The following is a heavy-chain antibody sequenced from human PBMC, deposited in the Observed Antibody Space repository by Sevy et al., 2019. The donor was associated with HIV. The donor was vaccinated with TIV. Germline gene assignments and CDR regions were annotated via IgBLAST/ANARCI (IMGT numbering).Heavy chain of an antibody. D-gene: IGHD3-3*01. CDR1: GFTFNIYW. Sequence: GGSLRLSCTASGFTFNIYWMSWVRQAPGKGLEWVGRIKSKTDGGTTDYAAPVKGRFTISRDDSKNTLYLQMNSLKSEDTAVYYCTAGGVVTGFYYYYGMDVWGQGTTVTVSS. CDR2: IKSKTDGGTT. CDR3: TAGGVVTGFYYYYGMDV. V-gene: IGHV3-15*01. J-gene: IGHJ6*02.